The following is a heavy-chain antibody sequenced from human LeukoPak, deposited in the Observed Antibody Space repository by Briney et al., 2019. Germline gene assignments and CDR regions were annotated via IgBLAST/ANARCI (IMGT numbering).Heavy chain of an antibody. CDR1: GFTFSSYW. CDR3: ARAGFGLAPLRGTPFDY. V-gene: IGHV3-7*01. CDR2: IKQDGSEK. J-gene: IGHJ4*02. Sequence: GGSLRLSRAASGFTFSSYWMTWVRQAPGKGLEWVANIKQDGSEKFYVDSVKGRFTISRDSAKNSLYLQMNSLRAEDTAVYYCARAGFGLAPLRGTPFDYWGQGTLVTVSS. D-gene: IGHD3-10*01.